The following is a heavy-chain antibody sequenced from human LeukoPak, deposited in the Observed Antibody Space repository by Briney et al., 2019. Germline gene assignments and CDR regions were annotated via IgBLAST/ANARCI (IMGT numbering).Heavy chain of an antibody. CDR2: MHPNSGNT. D-gene: IGHD6-13*01. J-gene: IGHJ3*02. V-gene: IGHV1-8*03. CDR3: ASVAAAGHDAFDI. Sequence: GASVKVSCKASGYTYTAYHMHWVRQAPGQGLEWMGWMHPNSGNTGYAQKFQGRVTISRDTSISTAYMELSSLRSEDTAVYYCASVAAAGHDAFDIWGQGTMVTVSS. CDR1: GYTYTAYH.